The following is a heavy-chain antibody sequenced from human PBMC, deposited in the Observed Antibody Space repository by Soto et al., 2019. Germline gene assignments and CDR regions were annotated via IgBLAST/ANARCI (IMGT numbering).Heavy chain of an antibody. CDR1: GFIFGKYD. V-gene: IGHV3-30*18. CDR2: LSHDGRNK. CDR3: AKGGLPWWSQGIDF. D-gene: IGHD2-8*02. Sequence: QVQLVESGGGVVQPGRSLRLSCEGSGFIFGKYDMYWVRQAPGKGLEWVTKLSHDGRNKDYEDSVQGRFTISRDNSRDTMYLEMSSLRPEDTAIYYCAKGGLPWWSQGIDFWGQGTLVTVSA. J-gene: IGHJ4*02.